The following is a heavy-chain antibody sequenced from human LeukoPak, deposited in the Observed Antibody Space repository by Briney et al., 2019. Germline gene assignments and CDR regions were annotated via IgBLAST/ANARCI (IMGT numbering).Heavy chain of an antibody. J-gene: IGHJ4*02. CDR1: GFTFDDYA. D-gene: IGHD6-19*01. CDR3: APGGAVAGTGY. CDR2: ISWNSGSI. V-gene: IGHV3-9*01. Sequence: GRSLRLSCAASGFTFDDYAMHWVRQAPGKGREWVSGISWNSGSIGYADSVKGRFTISRDNAKNSLYLQMNSLRAEDTALYYCAPGGAVAGTGYWGQGTLVTVSS.